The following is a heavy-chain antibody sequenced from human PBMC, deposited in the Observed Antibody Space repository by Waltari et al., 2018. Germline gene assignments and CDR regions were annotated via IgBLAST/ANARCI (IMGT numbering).Heavy chain of an antibody. V-gene: IGHV4-34*01. CDR2: INHSGNN. CDR3: ARRGWGAARPHYYYYDMDV. J-gene: IGHJ6*03. D-gene: IGHD6-6*01. Sequence: QVQLQQWGAGLLKPSETLSLTCAVYGGSFSVYYWSWIRQHPGKGLEGNGEINHSGNNDVNPALESRVTISVATAKNQFSLKLSSVTAADPAVYYCARRGWGAARPHYYYYDMDVWGKGTTVTISS. CDR1: GGSFSVYY.